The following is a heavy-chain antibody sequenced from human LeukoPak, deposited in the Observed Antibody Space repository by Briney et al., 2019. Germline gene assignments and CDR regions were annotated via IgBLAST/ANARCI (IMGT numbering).Heavy chain of an antibody. CDR1: GFAFNFFA. J-gene: IGHJ4*02. CDR3: ARDPYGYNVY. V-gene: IGHV3-53*01. CDR2: IYSDGSS. D-gene: IGHD5-24*01. Sequence: GGSLRLSCAASGFAFNFFAMSWVRQAPGKGLEWVSVIYSDGSSYYADSVKGRFTISRDNSESTLYLHMNSLRAEDTAVYYCARDPYGYNVYWGQGTLVTVSS.